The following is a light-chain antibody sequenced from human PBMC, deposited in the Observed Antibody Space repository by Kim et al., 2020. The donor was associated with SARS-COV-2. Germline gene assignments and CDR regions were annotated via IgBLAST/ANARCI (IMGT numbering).Light chain of an antibody. CDR2: QDS. J-gene: IGLJ3*02. V-gene: IGLV3-1*01. CDR1: KLGDKY. CDR3: QAWDSITGV. Sequence: YELTQPPSVSVSPGQTASITCSGDKLGDKYACWYQQKPGQSPVLVIYQDSKRPSGIPERFSGSNSGNTAALTISGTQAMDEADYYCQAWDSITGVFGGGTKLTVL.